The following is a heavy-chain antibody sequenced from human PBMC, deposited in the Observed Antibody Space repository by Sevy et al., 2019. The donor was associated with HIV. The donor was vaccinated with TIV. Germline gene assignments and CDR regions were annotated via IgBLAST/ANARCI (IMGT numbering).Heavy chain of an antibody. CDR1: GYSFTNYW. Sequence: GESLKISCKGSGYSFTNYWIAWVRQMPGKGLEWMGIIYPGDSETSYSPSFQGQVTILADKSISTTYLHWSSLKASDTAMYYCERFYDSSGHFPSDYWGQGTLVTVSS. D-gene: IGHD3-22*01. CDR3: ERFYDSSGHFPSDY. V-gene: IGHV5-51*01. CDR2: IYPGDSET. J-gene: IGHJ4*02.